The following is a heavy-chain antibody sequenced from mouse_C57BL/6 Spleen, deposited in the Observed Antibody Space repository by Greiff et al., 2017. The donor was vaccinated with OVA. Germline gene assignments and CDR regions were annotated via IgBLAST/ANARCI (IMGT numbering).Heavy chain of an antibody. V-gene: IGHV1-66*01. CDR3: ARGVVEKYFDY. D-gene: IGHD1-1*01. CDR1: GYSFTSYY. J-gene: IGHJ2*01. CDR2: IYPGSGNT. Sequence: QVQLKESGPELVKPGASVKISCKASGYSFTSYYIHWVKQRPGQGLEWIGWIYPGSGNTKYNEKFKGKATLTADTSSSTAYMQLSSLTSEDSAVYYCARGVVEKYFDYWGQGTTLTVSS.